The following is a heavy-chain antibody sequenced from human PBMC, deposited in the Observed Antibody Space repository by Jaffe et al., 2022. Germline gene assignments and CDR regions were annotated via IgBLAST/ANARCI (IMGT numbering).Heavy chain of an antibody. CDR1: GFTFSSYA. CDR2: ISGSGGST. Sequence: EVQLLESGGGLVQPGGSLRLSCAASGFTFSSYAMSWVRQAPGKGLEWVSAISGSGGSTYYADSVKGRFTISRDNSKNTLYLQMNSLRAEDTAVYYCAKDKVENVLRFLGYMDVWGKGTTVTVSS. D-gene: IGHD3-3*01. CDR3: AKDKVENVLRFLGYMDV. V-gene: IGHV3-23*01. J-gene: IGHJ6*03.